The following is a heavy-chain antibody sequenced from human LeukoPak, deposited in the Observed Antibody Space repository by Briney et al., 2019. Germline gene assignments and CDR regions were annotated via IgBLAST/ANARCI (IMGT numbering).Heavy chain of an antibody. CDR3: GRDLRSGYLDY. CDR2: IYDDGSKE. Sequence: PGRSLRVSCVASGFIFNNHGMYWVRQAPGKGVEGVAVIYDDGSKEYYADSVKGRFTISRDDSKKMVYLQMNSLRAEDAAVYYCGRDLRSGYLDYWGQGTLVTVSS. V-gene: IGHV3-33*01. D-gene: IGHD3-3*01. CDR1: GFIFNNHG. J-gene: IGHJ4*02.